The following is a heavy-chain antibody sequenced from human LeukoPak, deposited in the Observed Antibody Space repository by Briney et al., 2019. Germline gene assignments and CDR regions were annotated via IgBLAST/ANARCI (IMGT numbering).Heavy chain of an antibody. CDR3: AREYYYDSRAPGAFDI. CDR1: GFIFSSYS. CDR2: ISSSSSYI. D-gene: IGHD3-22*01. V-gene: IGHV3-21*01. J-gene: IGHJ3*02. Sequence: GGSLRLSCAASGFIFSSYSINWVRQAPGKGLEWVSSISSSSSYIYYADSVKGRFTISRDNAKNSLYLQMNGLRAEDTAVYYCAREYYYDSRAPGAFDIWGQGTMVTVSS.